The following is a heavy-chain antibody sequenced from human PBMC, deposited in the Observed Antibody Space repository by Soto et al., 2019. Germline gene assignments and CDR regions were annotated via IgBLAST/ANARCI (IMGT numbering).Heavy chain of an antibody. CDR2: IDPSDSYT. J-gene: IGHJ6*02. Sequence: PGESLKSSCKGSGYSFTSYWISWVRQMPGKGLEWMGRIDPSDSYTNYSPSFQGHVTISADKSISTAYLQWSSLKASDTAMYYCARNRPPQYYYYGMDVWGQGTTVTVSS. CDR3: ARNRPPQYYYYGMDV. V-gene: IGHV5-10-1*01. CDR1: GYSFTSYW.